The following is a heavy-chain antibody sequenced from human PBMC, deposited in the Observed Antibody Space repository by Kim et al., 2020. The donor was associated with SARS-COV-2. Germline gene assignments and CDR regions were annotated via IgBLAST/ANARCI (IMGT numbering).Heavy chain of an antibody. CDR1: GDSISSNNYY. J-gene: IGHJ3*01. Sequence: SETLSLTCAVSGDSISSNNYYWAWIRQTPGKGLEWIGSIYRSGITSYNPSLESRAIISVDTSKNQFSLTLSSMTAADTAVYFCARHGDGSGRPICYAVDV. V-gene: IGHV4-39*01. CDR3: ARHGDGSGRPICYAVDV. CDR2: IYRSGIT. D-gene: IGHD2-2*01.